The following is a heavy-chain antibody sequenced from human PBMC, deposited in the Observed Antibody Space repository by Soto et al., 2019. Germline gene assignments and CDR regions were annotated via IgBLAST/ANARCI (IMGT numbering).Heavy chain of an antibody. V-gene: IGHV3-30-3*01. D-gene: IGHD2-2*01. CDR3: ARELKYCSSTSCYSGWFDP. CDR1: GFTFSSYA. Sequence: GGSLRLSCAASGFTFSSYAMHWVRQAPGKGLEWVAVISYDGSNKYYADSVKGQFTISRDNSKNTLYLQMNSLRAEDTAVYYCARELKYCSSTSCYSGWFDPWGQGTLVTVSS. J-gene: IGHJ5*02. CDR2: ISYDGSNK.